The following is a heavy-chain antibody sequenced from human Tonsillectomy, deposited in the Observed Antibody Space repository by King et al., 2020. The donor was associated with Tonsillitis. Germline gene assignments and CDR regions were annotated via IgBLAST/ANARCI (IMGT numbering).Heavy chain of an antibody. CDR1: GFTFGDYT. CDR2: IRSKAYGGTT. V-gene: IGHV3-49*05. CDR3: TRVVFWSGSYSGGMDV. J-gene: IGHJ6*02. Sequence: VQRVESGGGLVKPGRSLRLSCTASGFTFGDYTMSWFRQAPGKGLEWVGFIRSKAYGGTTEYAASVKGRFTISRDDSKSIAYLQMNSLKTEDTAVFYCTRVVFWSGSYSGGMDVWGQGTTVTVSS. D-gene: IGHD3-3*01.